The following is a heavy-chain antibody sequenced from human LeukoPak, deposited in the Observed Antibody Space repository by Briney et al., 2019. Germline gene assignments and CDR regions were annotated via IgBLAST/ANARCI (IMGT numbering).Heavy chain of an antibody. Sequence: PGGSLRLSCAASGFTFSDYYMSWIRQAPGKGLEWVSYISSSGSTIYYADSVKGRFTISRDNAKNSLYLQMNSLRAEDTAVYYCARIRNVDVMATIDHWGQGTLVTVSS. CDR3: ARIRNVDVMATIDH. J-gene: IGHJ4*02. V-gene: IGHV3-11*01. CDR2: ISSSGSTI. CDR1: GFTFSDYY. D-gene: IGHD5-12*01.